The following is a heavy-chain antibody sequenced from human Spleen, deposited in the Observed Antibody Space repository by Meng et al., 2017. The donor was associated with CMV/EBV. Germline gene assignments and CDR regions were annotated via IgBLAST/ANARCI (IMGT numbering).Heavy chain of an antibody. CDR2: IRFDDINK. V-gene: IGHV3-30*02. CDR3: AKVAQRLVNYYYGMDV. CDR1: GFTFGSFA. J-gene: IGHJ6*02. Sequence: GESLKISCAASGFTFGSFAMHWVRQAPGKGLEWVAFIRFDDINKYYADSVRGRFTISRDNSKSTLYLQMDSLRPEDTGVYYCAKVAQRLVNYYYGMDVWGQGTTVTVSS. D-gene: IGHD6-6*01.